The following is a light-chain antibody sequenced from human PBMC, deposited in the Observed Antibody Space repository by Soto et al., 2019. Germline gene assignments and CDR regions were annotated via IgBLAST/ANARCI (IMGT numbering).Light chain of an antibody. CDR2: GAS. V-gene: IGKV3-15*01. J-gene: IGKJ1*01. CDR3: QQYSKWPWT. CDR1: QSVSNS. Sequence: EIVMTQSPATLSVSPGERATLSCRASQSVSNSLAWHQQKPGQGPRLLIYGASTRATGIPARFSGSGSGTDFTLTISSLQSEAFAVYYCQQYSKWPWTFGQGAKVEI.